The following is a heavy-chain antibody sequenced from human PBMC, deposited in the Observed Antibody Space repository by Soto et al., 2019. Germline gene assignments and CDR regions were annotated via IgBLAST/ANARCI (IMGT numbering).Heavy chain of an antibody. CDR3: AYGYYGSDIYYFDY. CDR2: IIPIFGTA. Sequence: SVKVSCKASGGTFSSCAISWVRQAPGQGLEWMGGIIPIFGTANYAQKFQGRVTITADESTSTAYMELSSLGSEDTAVYYCAYGYYGSDIYYFDYWGQGTLVTVSS. V-gene: IGHV1-69*13. CDR1: GGTFSSCA. D-gene: IGHD3-10*01. J-gene: IGHJ4*02.